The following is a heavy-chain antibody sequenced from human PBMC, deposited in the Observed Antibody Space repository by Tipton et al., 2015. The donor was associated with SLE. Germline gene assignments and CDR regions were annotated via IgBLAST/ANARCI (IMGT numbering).Heavy chain of an antibody. CDR1: GGSFSGYY. CDR2: IHYTGIT. D-gene: IGHD1-26*01. CDR3: ARTVGSHRNYYFDY. Sequence: TLSLTCAVYGGSFSGYYWSWIRQPPGKGLEWIGFIHYTGITNYSPSLKSRVSTSVDTSKNQFSLKLTSVTAADTAVYYCARTVGSHRNYYFDYWGQGTLVTVSP. J-gene: IGHJ4*02. V-gene: IGHV4-59*01.